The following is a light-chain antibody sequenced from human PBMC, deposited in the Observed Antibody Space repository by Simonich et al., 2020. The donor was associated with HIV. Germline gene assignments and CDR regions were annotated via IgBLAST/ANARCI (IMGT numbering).Light chain of an antibody. V-gene: IGLV2-14*03. Sequence: QSALTQPASVSGSPGQSITISCTETSSDLGGYNYVSWYQQHPGKAPKVMIYDVSNRPSGVSNRFSGSKSGNTASLTISGLQAEDEADYYCCSYAGSSTWVFGGGTKLTVL. CDR3: CSYAGSSTWV. CDR1: SSDLGGYNY. J-gene: IGLJ3*02. CDR2: DVS.